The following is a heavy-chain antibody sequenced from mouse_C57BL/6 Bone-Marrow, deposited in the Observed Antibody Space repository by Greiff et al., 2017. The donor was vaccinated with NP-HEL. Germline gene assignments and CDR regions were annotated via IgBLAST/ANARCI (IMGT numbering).Heavy chain of an antibody. D-gene: IGHD1-1*01. Sequence: EVQLQQSGPELVKPGASVKISCKASGYTFTDYYMNWVKQSHGKSLEWIGDINPNNGGTSYNQKFKGKATLTVDKSSSTAYMELRSLTSEDSAVYYCARSYYYGSSYGNYYAMDYWGQGTSVTVSS. CDR2: INPNNGGT. V-gene: IGHV1-26*01. J-gene: IGHJ4*01. CDR3: ARSYYYGSSYGNYYAMDY. CDR1: GYTFTDYY.